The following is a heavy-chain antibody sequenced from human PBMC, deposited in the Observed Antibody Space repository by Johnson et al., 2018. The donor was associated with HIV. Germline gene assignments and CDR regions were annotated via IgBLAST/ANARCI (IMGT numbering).Heavy chain of an antibody. CDR3: TTYATMITMYVEIKGGAFDI. D-gene: IGHD3-16*01. J-gene: IGHJ3*02. Sequence: EQLEESGGGLVKPGGSLRLSCAASGFTFSHAWMTWVRQAPGKGLEWIGRIKSKTDGGTTEYAEPVKGRFTISRDDSKNTLYLQMNSLTTEDTAVYYCTTYATMITMYVEIKGGAFDIWGQGTMVTVSS. V-gene: IGHV3-15*01. CDR1: GFTFSHAW. CDR2: IKSKTDGGTT.